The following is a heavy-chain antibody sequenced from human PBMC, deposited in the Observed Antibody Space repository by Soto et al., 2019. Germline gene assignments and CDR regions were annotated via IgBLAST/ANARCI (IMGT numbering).Heavy chain of an antibody. D-gene: IGHD6-13*01. Sequence: GGSLRLSCAASGFTFSSYGMHWVRQAPGKGLEWVAVISYDGSNKYYADSVKGRFTISRDNSKNTLYLQMNSLRAEDTAVYYCAKDRPSSLGSSWYRGYYYGMDVWGQGTTVTVSS. J-gene: IGHJ6*02. CDR3: AKDRPSSLGSSWYRGYYYGMDV. CDR1: GFTFSSYG. CDR2: ISYDGSNK. V-gene: IGHV3-30*18.